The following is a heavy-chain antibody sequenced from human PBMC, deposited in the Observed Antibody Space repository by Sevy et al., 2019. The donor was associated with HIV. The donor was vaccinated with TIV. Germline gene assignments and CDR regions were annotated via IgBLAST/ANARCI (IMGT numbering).Heavy chain of an antibody. CDR3: AREELGATYFDY. D-gene: IGHD1-26*01. CDR2: INHSGST. CDR1: GGSFSGYY. J-gene: IGHJ4*02. Sequence: SETLSLTCAVYGGSFSGYYWSWIRQPPGKGLEWLGEINHSGSTNYNPSLKSRVTISVDTSKNQFSLKLSSVTAADTAVYYCAREELGATYFDYWGQGTLVTVSS. V-gene: IGHV4-34*01.